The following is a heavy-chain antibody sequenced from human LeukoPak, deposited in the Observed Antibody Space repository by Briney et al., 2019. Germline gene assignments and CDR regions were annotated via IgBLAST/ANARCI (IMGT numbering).Heavy chain of an antibody. Sequence: SETLSLTCSVSGASVSNHYCTWIRQPPGKRLEWIGYAYYSGSTKYNASLKSRGTISVDTSKSQFSLRLNSVTAADTAVYYCAISYGGYVRHSGGQGPLVIVPS. CDR3: AISYGGYVRHS. J-gene: IGHJ5*01. V-gene: IGHV4-59*02. CDR1: GASVSNHY. D-gene: IGHD5-12*01. CDR2: AYYSGST.